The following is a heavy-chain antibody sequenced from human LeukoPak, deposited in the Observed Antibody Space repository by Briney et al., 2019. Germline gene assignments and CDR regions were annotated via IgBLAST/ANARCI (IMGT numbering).Heavy chain of an antibody. Sequence: ASVKVSFKVSGYTLTELSMHWVRQAPGKGLEWMGGFDPEDGETIYAQKFQGRVTMTEDTSTDTAYMELSSLRSEDTAVYYCATSAGATTYYYYGMDVWGQGTTVTVSS. D-gene: IGHD1-26*01. CDR1: GYTLTELS. J-gene: IGHJ6*02. CDR3: ATSAGATTYYYYGMDV. V-gene: IGHV1-24*01. CDR2: FDPEDGET.